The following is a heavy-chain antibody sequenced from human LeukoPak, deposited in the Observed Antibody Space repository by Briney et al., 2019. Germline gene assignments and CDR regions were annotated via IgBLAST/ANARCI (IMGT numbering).Heavy chain of an antibody. CDR1: GFTFSSYA. J-gene: IGHJ4*02. CDR3: ARSPGHSAYDLGY. CDR2: ISGSGGST. Sequence: HSGGSLRLSCAASGFTFSSYAMSWVRQAPGKGLEWVSAISGSGGSTYYADSVKGRFTISRGNSKNTLYLQMNSLRVDDTAMYYCARSPGHSAYDLGYWGQGTLVTVSS. V-gene: IGHV3-23*01. D-gene: IGHD5-12*01.